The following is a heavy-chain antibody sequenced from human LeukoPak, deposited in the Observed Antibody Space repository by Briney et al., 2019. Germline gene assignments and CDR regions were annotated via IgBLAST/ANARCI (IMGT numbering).Heavy chain of an antibody. V-gene: IGHV4-39*07. J-gene: IGHJ2*01. D-gene: IGHD3-10*01. CDR2: IYYTGST. Sequence: SETLSLTCTVSGVSITSATSYWGGIRQPPGKGLEAIGNIYYTGSTFYDPSLKSRVTISVDTSKNQFSLKLSSVTAADTAVYYCARDCHGSGSYCYFDLWGRGTLVTVSS. CDR1: GVSITSATSY. CDR3: ARDCHGSGSYCYFDL.